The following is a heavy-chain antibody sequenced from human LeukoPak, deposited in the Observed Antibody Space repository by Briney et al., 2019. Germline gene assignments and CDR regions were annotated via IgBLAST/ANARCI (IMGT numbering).Heavy chain of an antibody. D-gene: IGHD3-22*01. CDR2: ISSSSSTI. V-gene: IGHV3-48*01. Sequence: GGSLRLSCAASGFTFSSYSMNWVRQAPGKGLEWVSYISSSSSTIYYADSVKGRFTISRDNSKNTLYLQMNSLRAEDTAVYYCARDYYDRSGYSSFFHHWGQGTLVTVSS. J-gene: IGHJ1*01. CDR3: ARDYYDRSGYSSFFHH. CDR1: GFTFSSYS.